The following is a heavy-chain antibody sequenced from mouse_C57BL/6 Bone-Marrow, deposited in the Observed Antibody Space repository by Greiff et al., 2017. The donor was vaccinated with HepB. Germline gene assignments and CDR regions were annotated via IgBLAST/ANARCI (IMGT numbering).Heavy chain of an antibody. Sequence: VQLQQSGAELARPGASVKLSCKASGYTFTSYGISWVKLRTGQGLEWIGEIYPRSGNTYYNEKFKGKATLTADKSSSTAYMELRSLTSEDSAVYFCARPPITTVVADWYFDVWGTGTTVTVSS. J-gene: IGHJ1*03. CDR3: ARPPITTVVADWYFDV. CDR1: GYTFTSYG. V-gene: IGHV1-81*01. CDR2: IYPRSGNT. D-gene: IGHD1-1*01.